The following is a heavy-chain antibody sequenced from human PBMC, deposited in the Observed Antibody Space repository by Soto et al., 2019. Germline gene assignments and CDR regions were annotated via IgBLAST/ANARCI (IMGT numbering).Heavy chain of an antibody. CDR3: ASGRDDGGKGLDYFDY. Sequence: WGSLRLSCAASGFTFSSYAMHWVRQAPGKGLEWVAVISYDGSNKYYADSVKGRFTISRDNSKNTLYLQMNSVRGEDTAMYYCASGRDDGGKGLDYFDYRGQRP. CDR1: GFTFSSYA. V-gene: IGHV3-30-3*01. J-gene: IGHJ4*02. D-gene: IGHD4-17*01. CDR2: ISYDGSNK.